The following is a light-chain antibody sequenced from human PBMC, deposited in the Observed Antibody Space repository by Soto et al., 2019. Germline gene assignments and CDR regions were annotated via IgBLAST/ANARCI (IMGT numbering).Light chain of an antibody. J-gene: IGKJ1*01. CDR3: QQYNSYSTWT. Sequence: DIQMTPSPSTLSASVGDRVTIPLRASQSISSRLAWYQQKPGKAPHVLIYTASSLQSGVPSRFIGGGSGTEFTLTISSLQPDDFATYYCQQYNSYSTWTCGQGTKVDIK. CDR2: TAS. V-gene: IGKV1-5*03. CDR1: QSISSR.